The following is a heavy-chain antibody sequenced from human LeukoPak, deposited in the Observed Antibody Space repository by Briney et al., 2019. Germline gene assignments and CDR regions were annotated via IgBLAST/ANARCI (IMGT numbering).Heavy chain of an antibody. J-gene: IGHJ4*02. CDR1: GYTFTSYG. Sequence: ASVTVSCKASGYTFTSYGISWVRQAPGQGLEWMGWISAYNGNTNYAQKLQGRVTMTTDTSTSTAYMELRSLRSDDTAVYYCARDPKWLRKEGYFDYWGQGTLVTVSS. V-gene: IGHV1-18*01. CDR3: ARDPKWLRKEGYFDY. CDR2: ISAYNGNT. D-gene: IGHD5-12*01.